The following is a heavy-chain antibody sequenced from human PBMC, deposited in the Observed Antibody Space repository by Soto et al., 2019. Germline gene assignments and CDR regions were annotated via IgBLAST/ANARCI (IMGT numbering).Heavy chain of an antibody. V-gene: IGHV3-53*01. CDR1: GFTVSSNY. J-gene: IGHJ4*02. CDR2: IYSGGST. Sequence: GESLKISCAASGFTVSSNYMSWVRQAPGKGLEWVSVIYSGGSTYYADSVKGRFTISRDNSKNTLYLQMNSLRAEDTAVYYCASTPYYYDSSGYYFDYWGQGTLVTVSS. D-gene: IGHD3-22*01. CDR3: ASTPYYYDSSGYYFDY.